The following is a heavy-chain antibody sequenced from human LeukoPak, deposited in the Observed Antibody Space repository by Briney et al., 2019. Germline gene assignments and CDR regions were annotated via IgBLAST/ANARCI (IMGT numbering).Heavy chain of an antibody. CDR3: ARGGVPTDY. CDR1: GYSISSGHY. J-gene: IGHJ4*02. Sequence: PSETLSLTCTVSGYSISSGHYWGWIRQPPGKGLEWIGSMYHSGSTYYNPPLKSRVTISEDTSKNQFSLKLRSVTAADTAVYYCARGGVPTDYWGQGTLVTVSS. V-gene: IGHV4-38-2*02. D-gene: IGHD1-1*01. CDR2: MYHSGST.